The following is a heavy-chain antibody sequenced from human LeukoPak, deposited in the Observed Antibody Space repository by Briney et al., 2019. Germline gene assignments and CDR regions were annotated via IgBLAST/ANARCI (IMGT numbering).Heavy chain of an antibody. J-gene: IGHJ6*03. CDR2: INHSGST. CDR3: ARSGGSSVYYYYYYMDV. D-gene: IGHD6-6*01. Sequence: PSETLSLTCAVYGGSFSGYYWSWLRQPPGKGLEWIGEINHSGSTNYNPSLKSRVTISVDTSKNQFSLKLSSVTAADTAVYYCARSGGSSVYYYYYYMDVWGKGTTVTVSS. CDR1: GGSFSGYY. V-gene: IGHV4-34*01.